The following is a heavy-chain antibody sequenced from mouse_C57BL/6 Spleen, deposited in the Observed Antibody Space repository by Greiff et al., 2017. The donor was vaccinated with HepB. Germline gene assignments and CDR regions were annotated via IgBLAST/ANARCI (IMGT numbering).Heavy chain of an antibody. CDR3: ARRVRYYFDY. V-gene: IGHV5-6*01. Sequence: VQLKESGGDLVKPGGSLKLSCAASGFTFSSYGMSWVRQTPDKRLEWVATISSGGSYTYYPDSVKGRFTISRDNAKNTLYLQMSSLKSEDTAMYYCARRVRYYFDYWGQGTTLTVSS. D-gene: IGHD1-1*01. CDR1: GFTFSSYG. J-gene: IGHJ2*01. CDR2: ISSGGSYT.